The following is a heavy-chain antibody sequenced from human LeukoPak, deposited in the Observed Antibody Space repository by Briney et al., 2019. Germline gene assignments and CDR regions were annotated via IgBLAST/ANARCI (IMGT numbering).Heavy chain of an antibody. Sequence: PSETLSLTCTVSGGSISSSSYYWVWFRQPPGKGLEWIVNIFYRGSTDYNPSLKSRVTISVDTSKNQFSLKLTSVTAADTAIYYCARRTYEAFDVWGQGTMVTVSS. D-gene: IGHD3-3*01. CDR1: GGSISSSSYY. CDR2: IFYRGST. V-gene: IGHV4-39*07. J-gene: IGHJ3*01. CDR3: ARRTYEAFDV.